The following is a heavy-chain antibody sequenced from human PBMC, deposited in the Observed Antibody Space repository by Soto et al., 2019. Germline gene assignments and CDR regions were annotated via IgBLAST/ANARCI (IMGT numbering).Heavy chain of an antibody. D-gene: IGHD3-10*01. Sequence: LSCAASGFPCSSYAMQWVCQAPGKGLELVAVISYDGSNKYYADSGKGRFTISRDNSKNTLYLQMNSLRAEDTAVYYCARDLYYGSGGDAFDIWGQGTMVTVSS. CDR1: GFPCSSYA. V-gene: IGHV3-30-3*01. CDR2: ISYDGSNK. CDR3: ARDLYYGSGGDAFDI. J-gene: IGHJ3*02.